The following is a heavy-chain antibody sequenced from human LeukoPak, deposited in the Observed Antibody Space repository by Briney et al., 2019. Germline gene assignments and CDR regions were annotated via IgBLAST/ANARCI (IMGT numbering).Heavy chain of an antibody. D-gene: IGHD5-12*01. CDR1: GFTFSSYA. CDR2: ISGSGGST. Sequence: GGSLRLSCAASGFTFSSYAMSWVRQAPGKGLEWVSAISGSGGSTYYADSVKGRFTISRDNSKNTLYLQMNSLRAEDTAVYYCAKDRIKWLRFTSFDYWGQGTLVTVSS. CDR3: AKDRIKWLRFTSFDY. V-gene: IGHV3-23*01. J-gene: IGHJ4*02.